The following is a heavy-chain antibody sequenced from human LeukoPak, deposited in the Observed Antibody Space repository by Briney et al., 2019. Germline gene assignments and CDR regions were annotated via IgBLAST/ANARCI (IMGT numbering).Heavy chain of an antibody. V-gene: IGHV3-74*01. CDR2: INSDGSST. Sequence: PGGSLRLSCAASGFTFSSYWMHWVRHAPGKGLVWVSRINSDGSSTSYADSVKGRFTISRDNAKNTLYLQMNSLRAEDTAVYYCASWPVGYYYDSSGSGYYGMDVWGQGTTVTVPS. CDR1: GFTFSSYW. D-gene: IGHD3-22*01. J-gene: IGHJ6*02. CDR3: ASWPVGYYYDSSGSGYYGMDV.